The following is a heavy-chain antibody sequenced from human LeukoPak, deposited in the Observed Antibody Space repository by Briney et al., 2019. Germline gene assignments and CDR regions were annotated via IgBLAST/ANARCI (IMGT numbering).Heavy chain of an antibody. CDR1: GFSLSSHG. V-gene: IGHV3-64*01. Sequence: PGGSLRLSCVVSGFSLSSHGMHWVRQAPGKGLEDVSAISSNGISTFYANSVKGRFTVSRDDSKNTVYLQMGSLRAEDMAVYYCVKWTNYSFALWGRGTLVTVSS. CDR2: ISSNGIST. D-gene: IGHD2-8*01. J-gene: IGHJ2*01. CDR3: VKWTNYSFAL.